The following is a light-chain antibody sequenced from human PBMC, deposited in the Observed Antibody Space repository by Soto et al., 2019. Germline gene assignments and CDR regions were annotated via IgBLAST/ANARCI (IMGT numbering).Light chain of an antibody. CDR1: QSISSW. Sequence: DIQMTQSPSTLSASVGDRVTITCRASQSISSWLAWYQQKPGKAPKLLIYDASSLESGVTSRFSGSGSGTEFTLTISSLQPDDFATYYCQQYNTIRYTFGQGTKLEIK. CDR3: QQYNTIRYT. CDR2: DAS. J-gene: IGKJ2*01. V-gene: IGKV1-5*01.